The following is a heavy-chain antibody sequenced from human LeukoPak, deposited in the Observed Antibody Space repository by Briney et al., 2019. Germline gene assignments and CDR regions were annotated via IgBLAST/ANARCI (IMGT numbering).Heavy chain of an antibody. CDR1: GGTFSSYA. CDR2: IIPIFGTA. J-gene: IGHJ3*02. Sequence: SVKVSCKASGGTFSSYAISWVRQAPGQGLEWMGGIIPIFGTANYAQKFQGRVTITADESTSTAYMELSSLRSEDTAVYYCAREGVAEGAFDIWGQGTMVTVSS. V-gene: IGHV1-69*13. CDR3: AREGVAEGAFDI. D-gene: IGHD6-19*01.